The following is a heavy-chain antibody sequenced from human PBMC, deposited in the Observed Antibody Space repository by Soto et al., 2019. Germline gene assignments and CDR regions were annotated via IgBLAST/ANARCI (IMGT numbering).Heavy chain of an antibody. CDR1: GYSFTSYW. CDR3: ARLPYGGGACYSYYYYGMDV. CDR2: IYPGDSDT. D-gene: IGHD2-21*02. Sequence: PGGSLKLSCKGSGYSFTSYWIGWVRQMPGKGLEWMGIIYPGDSDTRYSPSFQGQVTISADKSISTAYLQWSSLKASDTAMYYCARLPYGGGACYSYYYYGMDVWGQGTTVTVSS. V-gene: IGHV5-51*01. J-gene: IGHJ6*02.